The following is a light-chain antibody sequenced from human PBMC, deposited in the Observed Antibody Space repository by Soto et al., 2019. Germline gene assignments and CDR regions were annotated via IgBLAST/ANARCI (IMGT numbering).Light chain of an antibody. CDR2: GAS. Sequence: EVVLTQSPATLSLSPGDRVALSCRASQSVYSSLAWYQQKPGQAPRLLIYGASTRATGIPARFSGSGSGTEFTLTISRLQSADFAVYYCQQYNNWPPWTFGQGTKVDIK. V-gene: IGKV3-15*01. J-gene: IGKJ1*01. CDR1: QSVYSS. CDR3: QQYNNWPPWT.